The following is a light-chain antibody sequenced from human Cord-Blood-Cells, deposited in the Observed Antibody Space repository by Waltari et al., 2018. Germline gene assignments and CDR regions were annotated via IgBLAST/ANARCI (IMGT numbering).Light chain of an antibody. Sequence: QSALTQPASVSGSPGQSLTISCPGTSSDVGGSNYVSWYQQHPGKAPKLMIYDASNRPSGVSNRFSGSKSGNTASLTISGLQAEDEADYYCSSYTSSSTVVFGGGTKLTVL. CDR1: SSDVGGSNY. CDR3: SSYTSSSTVV. CDR2: DAS. J-gene: IGLJ2*01. V-gene: IGLV2-14*01.